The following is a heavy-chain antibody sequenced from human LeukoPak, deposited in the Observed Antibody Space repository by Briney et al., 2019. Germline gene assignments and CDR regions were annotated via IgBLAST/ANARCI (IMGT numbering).Heavy chain of an antibody. CDR1: GYTFTKSY. J-gene: IGHJ3*02. D-gene: IGHD5-24*01. Sequence: VASVKVSCKASGYTFTKSYIHWVRQAPGQRLEWMGLINPGGDNTKYAQNFQGRVTMTSDTSARTVYMELSSLRSEDTAIYYCARIRDGYNDAYDIWGQGTVVTVPS. CDR2: INPGGDNT. V-gene: IGHV1-46*01. CDR3: ARIRDGYNDAYDI.